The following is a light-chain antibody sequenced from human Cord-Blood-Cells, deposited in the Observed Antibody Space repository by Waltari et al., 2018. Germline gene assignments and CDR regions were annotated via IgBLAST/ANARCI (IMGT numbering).Light chain of an antibody. V-gene: IGKV1-39*01. J-gene: IGKJ3*01. CDR2: AAS. CDR1: PSISSY. Sequence: DLQMTQSPSSLSASVGDRVTITCRASPSISSYLNWYQQKPGKAPKLLIYAASSLQSGVPSRFSGSGSGTDFTLTISSLQPEDFATYYCQQSYSTPPVTFGPGTKVDIK. CDR3: QQSYSTPPVT.